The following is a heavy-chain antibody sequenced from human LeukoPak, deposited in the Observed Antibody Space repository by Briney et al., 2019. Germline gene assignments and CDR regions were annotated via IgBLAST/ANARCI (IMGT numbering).Heavy chain of an antibody. CDR1: GGSISSGDYY. J-gene: IGHJ4*02. Sequence: SQTLSLTCTVSGGSISSGDYYWSWIRQPPGKGLEWIGYIYYSGSTYYNPSLKSRVTISVDTSKNQFSLKLSSVTAADTAVYYCAREVLGYCSSTSCWGFDYWGQGTLVTVSS. V-gene: IGHV4-30-4*08. CDR3: AREVLGYCSSTSCWGFDY. CDR2: IYYSGST. D-gene: IGHD2-2*01.